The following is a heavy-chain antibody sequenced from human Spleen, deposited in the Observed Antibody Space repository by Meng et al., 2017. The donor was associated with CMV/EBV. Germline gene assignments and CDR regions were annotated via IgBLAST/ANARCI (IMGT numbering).Heavy chain of an antibody. D-gene: IGHD3-3*01. CDR3: ARIPIDSSFFVQEFYFDY. V-gene: IGHV3-7*01. CDR1: TFSDYW. CDR2: IKEDGSEK. Sequence: TFSDYWMSWVRQAPGKGLEWVANIKEDGSEKYYVDSVKGRFTISRDNAKKSLFLQMNSLRVDDTAVYYCARIPIDSSFFVQEFYFDYWGQGTLVTVSS. J-gene: IGHJ4*02.